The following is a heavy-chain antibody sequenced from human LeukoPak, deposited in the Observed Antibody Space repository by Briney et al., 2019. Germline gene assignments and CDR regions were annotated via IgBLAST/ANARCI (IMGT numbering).Heavy chain of an antibody. CDR3: AKHRRDVYPDAFDI. J-gene: IGHJ3*02. V-gene: IGHV3-23*01. CDR2: ISVSGSST. D-gene: IGHD5-24*01. Sequence: GGSLRLSCAASGFTFSNYAMSWVRQAPGKGLEWVSGISVSGSSTYYAESVKGRFTISRDNSRNTLYLQMNSLRAEDTAVYYCAKHRRDVYPDAFDIWGQGTMVTVSS. CDR1: GFTFSNYA.